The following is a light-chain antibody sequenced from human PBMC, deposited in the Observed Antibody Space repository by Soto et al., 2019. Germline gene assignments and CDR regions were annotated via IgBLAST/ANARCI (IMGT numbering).Light chain of an antibody. Sequence: DIQLTQSPSTLSASVGDRVIITCRASQTIGTWLAWYQERPGKATRLLIYKASTLERGVPSRFSGSGSGTEFTLTISNQQPEDFATYYCHLYNTYSPTLGQGTKLEI. CDR1: QTIGTW. CDR3: HLYNTYSPT. J-gene: IGKJ2*01. CDR2: KAS. V-gene: IGKV1-5*03.